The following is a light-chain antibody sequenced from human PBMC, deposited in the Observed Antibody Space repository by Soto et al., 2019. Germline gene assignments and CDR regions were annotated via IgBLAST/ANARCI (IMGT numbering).Light chain of an antibody. CDR3: QAYCSSPGST. CDR2: GAS. J-gene: IGKJ3*01. CDR1: QSVSSSY. V-gene: IGKV3-20*01. Sequence: EIVLTQSPGTLSLSPGERATLSCRASQSVSSSYLAWYQQKPGQAPRLLIYGASSRATGIPYRFSGSGSGTDFTLSTSRLGAGDFALYYCQAYCSSPGSTIGLGSKVDIK.